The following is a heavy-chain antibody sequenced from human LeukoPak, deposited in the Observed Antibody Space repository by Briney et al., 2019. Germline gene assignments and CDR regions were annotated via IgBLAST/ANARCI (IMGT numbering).Heavy chain of an antibody. CDR2: LFDSVRT. CDR3: ATIKRGSIFGYFDF. CDR1: SGSITSRY. Sequence: SETLSLTCTVSSGSITSRYWSWVRQPPGKGLEWIAYLFDSVRTKDNPSLKSRLTLSADTSKNQFSLRLNSVTAADTAVYYCATIKRGSIFGYFDFWGQGIKVTVSS. D-gene: IGHD5-18*01. J-gene: IGHJ4*02. V-gene: IGHV4-59*11.